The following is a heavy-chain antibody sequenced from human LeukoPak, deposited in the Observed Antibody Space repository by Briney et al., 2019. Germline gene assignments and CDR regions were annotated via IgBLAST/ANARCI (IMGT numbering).Heavy chain of an antibody. V-gene: IGHV1-69*04. D-gene: IGHD5-12*01. CDR3: ARDPSVVATTGGRFVDY. CDR1: GGTFSSYA. CDR2: IIPILGIA. Sequence: GASVKVSCKASGGTFSSYAISWVRQAPGQGLEWMGRIIPILGIANYAQKFQGRVTITADKSTSTAYMELSSLRSEDTAVYYCARDPSVVATTGGRFVDYWGQGTLVTVSS. J-gene: IGHJ4*02.